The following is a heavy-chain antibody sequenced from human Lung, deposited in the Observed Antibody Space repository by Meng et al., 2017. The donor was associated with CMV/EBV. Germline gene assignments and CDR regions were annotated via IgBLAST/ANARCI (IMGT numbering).Heavy chain of an antibody. J-gene: IGHJ3*02. Sequence: ESLKISCAASGFTFSSYWMSWVRQAPGKGLEWVANIKQDGSEKYYVDSVKGRFTISRDNAKNSLYLQMNSLRAEDTAVYYCARLVFGGAFDIWGQGTMVTFSS. CDR1: GFTFSSYW. CDR3: ARLVFGGAFDI. V-gene: IGHV3-7*01. CDR2: IKQDGSEK. D-gene: IGHD2-2*01.